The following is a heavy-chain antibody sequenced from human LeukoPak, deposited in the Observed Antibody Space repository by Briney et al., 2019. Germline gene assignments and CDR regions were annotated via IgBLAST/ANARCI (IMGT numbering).Heavy chain of an antibody. CDR3: ARESGDFWSGYYYYGMDV. CDR1: GGTFSSYT. Sequence: SVKVSCKAPGGTFSSYTISWVRQAPGQGPEWMGRIIPILGIANYAQKFQGRVTITADKSTSTAYMELSSLRSEDTAVYYCARESGDFWSGYYYYGMDVWGQGTTVTVSS. CDR2: IIPILGIA. V-gene: IGHV1-69*04. D-gene: IGHD3-3*01. J-gene: IGHJ6*02.